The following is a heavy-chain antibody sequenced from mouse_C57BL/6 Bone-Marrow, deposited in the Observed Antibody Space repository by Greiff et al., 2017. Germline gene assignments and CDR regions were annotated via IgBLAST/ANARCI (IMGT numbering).Heavy chain of an antibody. CDR3: ARGGYDFDY. D-gene: IGHD2-2*01. CDR1: GYTFTDYY. CDR2: INPYNGGT. Sequence: EVQLQQSGPVLVKPGASVKMSCKASGYTFTDYYMNWVKQSPGKSLEWIGVINPYNGGTSYNQKFKGKATLTVDTSSSTAYMELNSLASEDSAVYYCARGGYDFDYWGQGTTLTVSS. V-gene: IGHV1-19*01. J-gene: IGHJ2*01.